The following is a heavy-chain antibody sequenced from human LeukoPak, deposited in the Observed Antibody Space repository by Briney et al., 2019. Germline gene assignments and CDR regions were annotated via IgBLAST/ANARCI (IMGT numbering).Heavy chain of an antibody. CDR2: ISGSGRST. CDR1: GFTFSSYA. Sequence: GGSLRLSCAASGFTFSSYAMTWVRQAPGKGLEWVSAISGSGRSTYYADSVKGRFAISRDNSKNTLHLEMNSLRAEDTAVYYCARGRYYGMDVWGQGTTVTVSS. V-gene: IGHV3-23*01. J-gene: IGHJ6*02. CDR3: ARGRYYGMDV. D-gene: IGHD3-10*01.